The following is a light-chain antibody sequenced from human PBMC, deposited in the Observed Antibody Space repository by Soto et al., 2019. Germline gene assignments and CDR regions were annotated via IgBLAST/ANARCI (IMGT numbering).Light chain of an antibody. CDR1: SSDVGGYNY. CDR3: SSYAGSYTYV. CDR2: EVS. V-gene: IGLV2-14*01. Sequence: QSALTQPASVSGSPGQSITISCTGTSSDVGGYNYVSWYQQHPGKAPKLMIYEVSNRPSGVSNRFSGSKSGNTASLTISGLQAEDEADYYCSSYAGSYTYVFGTGTRSPS. J-gene: IGLJ1*01.